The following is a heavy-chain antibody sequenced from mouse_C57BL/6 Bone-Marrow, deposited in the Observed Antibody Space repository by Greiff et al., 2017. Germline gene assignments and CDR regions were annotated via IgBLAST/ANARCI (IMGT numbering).Heavy chain of an antibody. D-gene: IGHD2-4*01. CDR1: GFTFSDYG. CDR2: ISSGSSTI. CDR3: ARRYDYDWFAY. V-gene: IGHV5-17*01. J-gene: IGHJ3*01. Sequence: EVKLMESGGGLVKPGGSLKLSCAASGFTFSDYGMHWVRQAPEKGLEWVAYISSGSSTIYYADTVKGRFTIYRDNAKNNLFLQMTSLRSEDTAMYYCARRYDYDWFAYWCQGTLVTVSA.